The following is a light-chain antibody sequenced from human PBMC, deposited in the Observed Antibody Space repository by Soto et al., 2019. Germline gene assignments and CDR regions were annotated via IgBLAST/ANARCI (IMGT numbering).Light chain of an antibody. CDR3: SSYTSISTVV. J-gene: IGLJ2*01. CDR2: DVN. V-gene: IGLV2-14*01. CDR1: ISDVGGYNY. Sequence: QSALTQPASVSGSPGQSITISCTGTISDVGGYNYVSWFQQYPGKAPKLTIYDVNNRPSGVSSRFSGSKSGNTASLTISGLQAEYEADYYCSSYTSISTVVFGGGTKVTVL.